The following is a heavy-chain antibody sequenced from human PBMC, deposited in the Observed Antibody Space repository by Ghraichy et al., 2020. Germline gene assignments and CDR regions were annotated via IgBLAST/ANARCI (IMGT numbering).Heavy chain of an antibody. CDR3: ARGPGYQLLMYNWFDP. CDR2: IYYSGST. D-gene: IGHD2-2*01. V-gene: IGHV4-39*01. Sequence: TLSLTCTVSGGSISSSSYYWGWIRQPPGKGLEWIGSIYYSGSTYYNPSLKSRVTISVDTSKNQFSLKLSSVTAADTAVYYCARGPGYQLLMYNWFDPWGQGTLVTVSS. CDR1: GGSISSSSYY. J-gene: IGHJ5*02.